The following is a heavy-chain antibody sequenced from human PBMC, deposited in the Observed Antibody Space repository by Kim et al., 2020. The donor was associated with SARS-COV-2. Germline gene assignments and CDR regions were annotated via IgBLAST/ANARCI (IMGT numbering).Heavy chain of an antibody. Sequence: SVKVSCKASGGTFSSYAISWARQAPGQGLEWMGGIIPIFGTANYAQKFQGRVTITADESTSTAYMELSSLRSEDTAVYYCARRFYYGSGSWRGYVNWGQGTLVTVSS. CDR2: IIPIFGTA. CDR3: ARRFYYGSGSWRGYVN. V-gene: IGHV1-69*13. D-gene: IGHD3-10*01. J-gene: IGHJ4*02. CDR1: GGTFSSYA.